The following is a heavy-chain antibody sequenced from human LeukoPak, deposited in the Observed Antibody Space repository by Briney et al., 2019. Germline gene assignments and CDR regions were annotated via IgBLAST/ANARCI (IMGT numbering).Heavy chain of an antibody. Sequence: ASVKVSCKVSGNTFTDISMNWARHAHGKGLEWMGGFDPEDVETIYAQKFQGRVTMTDDTSTATAYMDLSSLRPDDTAVYYCATDFYRGRQFDYWGQGTLVTVSS. CDR1: GNTFTDIS. D-gene: IGHD2/OR15-2a*01. CDR3: ATDFYRGRQFDY. V-gene: IGHV1-24*01. J-gene: IGHJ4*02. CDR2: FDPEDVET.